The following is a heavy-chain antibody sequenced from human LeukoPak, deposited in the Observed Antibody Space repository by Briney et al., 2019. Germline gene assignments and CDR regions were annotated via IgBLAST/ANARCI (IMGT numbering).Heavy chain of an antibody. D-gene: IGHD3-22*01. Sequence: SETLSLTCTVSGGSISSSSYYWGWIRQPPGKGLEWIGSIYYSGSTYYNPSLKSRVTISVDTSKNQFSLKLSSVTAADTAVYYCAGMDDSSGRAAWGQGTMVTVSS. V-gene: IGHV4-39*01. CDR1: GGSISSSSYY. J-gene: IGHJ3*01. CDR2: IYYSGST. CDR3: AGMDDSSGRAA.